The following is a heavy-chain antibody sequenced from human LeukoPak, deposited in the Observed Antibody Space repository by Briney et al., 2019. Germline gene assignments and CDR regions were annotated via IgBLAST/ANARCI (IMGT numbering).Heavy chain of an antibody. CDR2: INTYSANT. CDR1: GYTFNNHD. J-gene: IGHJ4*02. Sequence: GSSVKVSCKASGYTFNNHDINWVRQAPGRGLEWMGWINTYSANTNYAQEFQDRVIMTTDTSTSTAYMELRSLRSDDTAVYYCARRAGDYSHPYDYWGQGTLVTVSS. V-gene: IGHV1-18*01. CDR3: ARRAGDYSHPYDY. D-gene: IGHD3-22*01.